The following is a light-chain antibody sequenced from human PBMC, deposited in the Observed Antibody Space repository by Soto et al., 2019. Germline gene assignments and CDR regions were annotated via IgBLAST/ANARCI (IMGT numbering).Light chain of an antibody. CDR3: SSYAGINNLV. V-gene: IGLV2-8*01. CDR2: EVT. CDR1: SSDVGGYNF. J-gene: IGLJ3*02. Sequence: QSVLTQPPSASGSPGQSVAISCTGTSSDVGGYNFVSWYQQHPGKAPKLIIYEVTKRPSGVPDRFSGSKSDNTASLTVSGLQAEDEAYYYCSSYAGINNLVFGGGTQLTVL.